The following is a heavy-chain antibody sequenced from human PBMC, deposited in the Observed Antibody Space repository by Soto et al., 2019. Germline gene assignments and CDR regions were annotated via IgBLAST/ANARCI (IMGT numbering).Heavy chain of an antibody. CDR3: AKVPVGATGRFDY. CDR1: GFTFSNYA. D-gene: IGHD1-26*01. V-gene: IGHV3-23*01. Sequence: GGSLRLSCAGSGFTFSNYAMSWVRQAPGKGLAWVSAISGSGGSTYYADSVKGRFTISRDNSKNTLYLQMNSVRAEDTALYYCAKVPVGATGRFDYWGQGTLVTVSS. CDR2: ISGSGGST. J-gene: IGHJ4*02.